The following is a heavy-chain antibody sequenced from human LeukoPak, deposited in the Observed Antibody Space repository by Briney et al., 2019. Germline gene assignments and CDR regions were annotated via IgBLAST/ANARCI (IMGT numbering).Heavy chain of an antibody. CDR1: GYTFTGYY. CDR2: INPNSGGT. D-gene: IGHD3-10*01. J-gene: IGHJ4*02. Sequence: ASVKVSCKASGYTFTGYYMHWVRQAPGQGLGWMGWINPNSGGTNYAQKFQGRVTMTRDTSISTAYMELSRLRSGDTAVYYCARGPRRSWFGTIQAVDYWGQGTLVTVSS. CDR3: ARGPRRSWFGTIQAVDY. V-gene: IGHV1-2*02.